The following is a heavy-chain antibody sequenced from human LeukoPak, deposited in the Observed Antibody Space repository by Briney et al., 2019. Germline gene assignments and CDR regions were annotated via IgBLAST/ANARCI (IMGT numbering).Heavy chain of an antibody. CDR1: GYTFTSYG. CDR3: ARDLYDFWSGREPYYFDY. V-gene: IGHV1-18*01. D-gene: IGHD3-3*01. Sequence: ASVKVSCKASGYTFTSYGISWVRQAPGQGLEWRGWISAYNGNTNYAQKLQGRVTMTTDTSTSTAYMELRSLRSDDTAVYYCARDLYDFWSGREPYYFDYWGQGTLVTVSS. CDR2: ISAYNGNT. J-gene: IGHJ4*02.